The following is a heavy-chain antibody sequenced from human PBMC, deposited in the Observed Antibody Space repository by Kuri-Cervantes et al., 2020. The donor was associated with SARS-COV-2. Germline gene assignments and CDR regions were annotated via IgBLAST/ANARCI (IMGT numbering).Heavy chain of an antibody. CDR1: GFSLSNARMG. V-gene: IGHV4-61*01. Sequence: SGPTLVKPTETLTLTCTVSGFSLSNARMGVSWIRQPPGKGLEWIGYIYYSGSTNYNPSLKSRVTISVDTSKNQFSLKLSSVTAADTAVYYCARGGVDTAMGADYWGQGTLVTVSS. D-gene: IGHD5-18*01. J-gene: IGHJ4*02. CDR2: IYYSGST. CDR3: ARGGVDTAMGADY.